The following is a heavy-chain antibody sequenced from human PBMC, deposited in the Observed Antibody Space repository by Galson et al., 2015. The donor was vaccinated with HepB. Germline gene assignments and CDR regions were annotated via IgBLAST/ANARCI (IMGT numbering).Heavy chain of an antibody. CDR3: AKDPVGTTAYFDY. J-gene: IGHJ4*02. D-gene: IGHD4-11*01. CDR1: EFIFSSYA. V-gene: IGHV3-23*01. CDR2: ISGSGATT. Sequence: SLRLSCADSEFIFSSYAMSWVRQAPGKGLEWVSAISGSGATTYYADSVKGRFTISRDNSKNTLYLQMNSLKAEDTAIYYCAKDPVGTTAYFDYWGQGTLVTVSS.